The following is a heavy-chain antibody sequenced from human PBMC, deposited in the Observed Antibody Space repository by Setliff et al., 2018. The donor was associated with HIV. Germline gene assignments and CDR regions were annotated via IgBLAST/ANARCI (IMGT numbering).Heavy chain of an antibody. D-gene: IGHD3-9*01. Sequence: SETLSLTCAVSGYSISSGYYWGWLRQPPGKGLEWIGNIYHSGSTYYTPSLKSRVTISVDASKNQFSLKLSSVTAADTAVYYCARGYDILTGYIFDYWGQGTLVTVSS. CDR3: ARGYDILTGYIFDY. CDR2: IYHSGST. J-gene: IGHJ4*02. CDR1: GYSISSGYY. V-gene: IGHV4-38-2*01.